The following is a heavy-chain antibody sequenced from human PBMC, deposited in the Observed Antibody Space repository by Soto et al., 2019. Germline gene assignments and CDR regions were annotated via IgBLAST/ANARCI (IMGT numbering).Heavy chain of an antibody. CDR3: ARYLGEWLVRAFDI. CDR2: IWYDGSNK. D-gene: IGHD6-19*01. V-gene: IGHV3-33*01. J-gene: IGHJ3*02. Sequence: QVQLVESGGGVVQPGRSLRLSCAASGFTFSSYGMHWVRQAPGKGLEWVAGIWYDGSNKYYADSVKGRFTISRDNSKNTLYLQMNSLRAEDTAVYYCARYLGEWLVRAFDIWGQGTMVTVSS. CDR1: GFTFSSYG.